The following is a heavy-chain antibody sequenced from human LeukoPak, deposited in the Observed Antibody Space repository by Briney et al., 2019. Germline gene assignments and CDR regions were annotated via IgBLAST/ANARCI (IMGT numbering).Heavy chain of an antibody. CDR2: INPSGGST. Sequence: GASVKVSCKASGYTFTSYYMHWVRQAPGQGLEWMGIINPSGGSTSYAQKFQGRVTMTRDTSTSTVYMELGSLRSEDTAVYYCARVYCSGGSCPDAFDIWGQGTMVTVSS. D-gene: IGHD2-15*01. J-gene: IGHJ3*02. CDR3: ARVYCSGGSCPDAFDI. CDR1: GYTFTSYY. V-gene: IGHV1-46*01.